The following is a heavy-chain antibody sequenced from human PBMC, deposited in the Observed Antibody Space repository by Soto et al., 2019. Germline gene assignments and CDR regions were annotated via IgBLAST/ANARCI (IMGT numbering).Heavy chain of an antibody. J-gene: IGHJ5*02. D-gene: IGHD3-10*01. CDR1: GGSISSYY. V-gene: IGHV4-59*12. CDR2: IYYSGST. Sequence: SETLSLTCTVSGGSISSYYWSWIRQPPGKGLEWIGYIYYSGSTNYNPSLKSRVTISVDTSKNQFSLKLSSVTAADTAVYYCARGLATYYYGSGRARWFDPWGQGTLVTVSS. CDR3: ARGLATYYYGSGRARWFDP.